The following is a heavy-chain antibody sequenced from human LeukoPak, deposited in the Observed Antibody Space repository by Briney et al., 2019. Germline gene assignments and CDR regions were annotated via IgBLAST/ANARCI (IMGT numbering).Heavy chain of an antibody. CDR3: ARVRGYYDSSGYDY. V-gene: IGHV4-59*01. CDR2: IYYSGST. Sequence: SETLSLTCTVSGASISSYYWSWIRQPPGKGLEWIGYIYYSGSTNYNPALKSRVTISEDTSKNQISLKLSSVTAADTAVCYCARVRGYYDSSGYDYWGQGTLVTVSS. J-gene: IGHJ4*02. D-gene: IGHD3-22*01. CDR1: GASISSYY.